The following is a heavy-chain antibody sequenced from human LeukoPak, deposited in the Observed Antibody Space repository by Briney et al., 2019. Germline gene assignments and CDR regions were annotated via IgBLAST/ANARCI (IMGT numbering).Heavy chain of an antibody. D-gene: IGHD6-19*01. CDR3: ARWYSSGWAFDY. V-gene: IGHV4-59*08. CDR2: IHYSGST. J-gene: IGHJ4*02. Sequence: SSETLSLTCTVSGGTISSYYWNWIRQPPGKGPEWIGYIHYSGSTKYNPSLKSRVTISVDTSKNQFSLKLSSVTAADTAVYYCARWYSSGWAFDYWGQGTLVTVSS. CDR1: GGTISSYY.